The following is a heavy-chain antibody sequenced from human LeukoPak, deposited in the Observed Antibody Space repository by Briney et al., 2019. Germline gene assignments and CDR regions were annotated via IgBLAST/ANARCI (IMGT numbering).Heavy chain of an antibody. J-gene: IGHJ4*02. CDR1: GFTFSSYA. D-gene: IGHD5-18*01. CDR2: ISGSGGSA. CDR3: ARTVDTAMVRYFDY. V-gene: IGHV3-23*01. Sequence: GGSLRLSCAASGFTFSSYAMSWVRQAPGKGLEWVSAISGSGGSAYYADSVKGRFTISRDNSKNTLYLQMNSLRAEDTAVYYCARTVDTAMVRYFDYWGQGTLVTVSS.